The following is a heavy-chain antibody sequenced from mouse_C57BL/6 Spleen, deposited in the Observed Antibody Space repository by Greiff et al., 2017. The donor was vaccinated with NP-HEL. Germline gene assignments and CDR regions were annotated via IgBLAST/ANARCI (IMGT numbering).Heavy chain of an antibody. V-gene: IGHV1-66*01. Sequence: QVQLQQSGPELVKPGASVKISCKASGYSFTSYYIHWVKQRPGQGLEWIGWIYPGSGNTKYNEKFKGKATLTADTSSSTAYMQLSSLTSEDSAVYYCARGDWDYFDYWGQGTTLTVSS. CDR3: ARGDWDYFDY. D-gene: IGHD4-1*01. CDR2: IYPGSGNT. J-gene: IGHJ2*01. CDR1: GYSFTSYY.